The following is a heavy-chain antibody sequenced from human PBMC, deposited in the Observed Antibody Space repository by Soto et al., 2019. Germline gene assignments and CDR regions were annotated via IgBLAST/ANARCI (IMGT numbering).Heavy chain of an antibody. Sequence: QVQLQQWGAGLLKPSETLSLTCAVYGGSFSGYYWSWIRQPPGKGLEWIGEINHSGSTNYNPSLKSRVTISVDTSKNQFSLKLSSVTAADTAVYYCARGRMVTAIRDAFDIWGQGTMVTVSS. CDR2: INHSGST. V-gene: IGHV4-34*01. CDR1: GGSFSGYY. J-gene: IGHJ3*02. D-gene: IGHD2-21*02. CDR3: ARGRMVTAIRDAFDI.